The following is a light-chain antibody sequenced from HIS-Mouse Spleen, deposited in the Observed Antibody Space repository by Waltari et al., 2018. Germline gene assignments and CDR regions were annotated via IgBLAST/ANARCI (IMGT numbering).Light chain of an antibody. CDR2: KDS. V-gene: IGLV3-27*01. CDR3: YSAADNSGV. CDR1: VLAKKY. J-gene: IGLJ2*01. Sequence: SYGLTQPSSVSVSPGQTARITCSGDVLAKKYARWFQQKPGQAPVLVIYKDSERSSGIPERFSGSSSGTTVTLTISGAQVEDEADYYCYSAADNSGVFGGGTKLTVL.